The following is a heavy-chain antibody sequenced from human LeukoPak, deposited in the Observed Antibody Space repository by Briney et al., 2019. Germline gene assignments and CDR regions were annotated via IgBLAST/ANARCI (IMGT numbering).Heavy chain of an antibody. CDR1: GYSISSDYY. CDR2: IYASGST. V-gene: IGHV4-4*07. D-gene: IGHD2-2*01. CDR3: ARDGSSVFWYFDL. J-gene: IGHJ2*01. Sequence: PSETLSLTCVVSGYSISSDYYWSWIRQPAGKGLEWIGRIYASGSTNYNPSLKSRVTMSVDTSKNQFSLRLTSVTAADTAVYYCARDGSSVFWYFDLWGRGSRVTVSS.